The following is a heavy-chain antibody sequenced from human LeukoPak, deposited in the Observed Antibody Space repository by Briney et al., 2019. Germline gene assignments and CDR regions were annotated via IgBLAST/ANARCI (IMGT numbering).Heavy chain of an antibody. CDR3: ATDFYDST. CDR1: GFTFNNAW. CDR2: IRSNSDGGTI. V-gene: IGHV3-15*07. Sequence: GGSLRLSCAASGFTFNNAWMNWVRQAPGKGLEWVGRIRSNSDGGTIDYAAPVKGRFTLSRDDSKTTLYLQMNSLQTKDTAVYYCATDFYDSTWGQGTLVTVSS. J-gene: IGHJ5*02. D-gene: IGHD3-22*01.